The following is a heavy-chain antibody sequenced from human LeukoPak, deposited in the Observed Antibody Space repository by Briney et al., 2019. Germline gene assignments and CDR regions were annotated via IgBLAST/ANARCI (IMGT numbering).Heavy chain of an antibody. D-gene: IGHD3-10*01. Sequence: ASVKVSCKVSGYTLTELSMHWVRQAPGKGLEWMGGFDPEDGETIYAQKFQGRVTMTGDTSTDTAYMELSSLRSEDTAVYYCATIPVHYYGSGSYYTVFDYWGQGTLVTVSS. CDR3: ATIPVHYYGSGSYYTVFDY. J-gene: IGHJ4*02. CDR1: GYTLTELS. CDR2: FDPEDGET. V-gene: IGHV1-24*01.